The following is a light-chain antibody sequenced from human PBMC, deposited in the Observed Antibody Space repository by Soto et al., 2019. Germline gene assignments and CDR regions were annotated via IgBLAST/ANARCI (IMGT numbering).Light chain of an antibody. CDR2: DAS. CDR3: QQYDDVPPT. Sequence: DIQMTQSPSSLSASVGDRVTITCQASQDISNYLNWYQQKPGKAPELLIYDASNLETGVPSRFSGSGSGTDFTFTISSLQPEDFATYYCQQYDDVPPTFGPGTKVDIK. J-gene: IGKJ3*01. CDR1: QDISNY. V-gene: IGKV1-33*01.